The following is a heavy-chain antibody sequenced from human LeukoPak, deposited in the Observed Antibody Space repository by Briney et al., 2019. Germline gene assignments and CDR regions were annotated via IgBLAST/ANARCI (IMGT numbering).Heavy chain of an antibody. J-gene: IGHJ3*02. Sequence: PGGSLRLSCAASGSTFSSYAMHWVRQAPGKGLEWVAVISYDGSNKYYADSVKGRFTISRDNSKNTLYLQMNSLRAEDTAVYYCARDPLRYSYGYQGAFDIWGQGTMVTVSS. CDR2: ISYDGSNK. CDR3: ARDPLRYSYGYQGAFDI. D-gene: IGHD5-18*01. V-gene: IGHV3-30-3*01. CDR1: GSTFSSYA.